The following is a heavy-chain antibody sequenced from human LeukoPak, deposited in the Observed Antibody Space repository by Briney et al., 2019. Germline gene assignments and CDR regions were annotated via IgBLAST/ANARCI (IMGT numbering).Heavy chain of an antibody. CDR2: IIPIFGTA. D-gene: IGHD3-10*01. CDR3: ARSVGMVRVNWFDP. CDR1: GGTFSSYA. V-gene: IGHV1-69*13. Sequence: SVKVSCKASGGTFSSYAISWVRQAPGQGLEWMGGIIPIFGTANYAQKFQGRVTITADESTSTAYMELSSLRSEDTAVYYCARSVGMVRVNWFDPWSQGTLVTVSS. J-gene: IGHJ5*02.